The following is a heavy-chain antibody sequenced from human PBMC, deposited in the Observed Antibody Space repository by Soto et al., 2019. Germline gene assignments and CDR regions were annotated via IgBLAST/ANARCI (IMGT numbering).Heavy chain of an antibody. CDR3: TRDRGYPASFDL. Sequence: GGSLRLSCAASGFTFSSYGMHWVRQAPGKGLVWLSHINSDGSTIVYADSVKGRFTISRDNAKSKLYLQMNSLRVEDTAVYYCTRDRGYPASFDLWGQGTMVTVSS. D-gene: IGHD3-10*01. CDR1: GFTFSSYG. J-gene: IGHJ3*01. CDR2: INSDGSTI. V-gene: IGHV3-74*01.